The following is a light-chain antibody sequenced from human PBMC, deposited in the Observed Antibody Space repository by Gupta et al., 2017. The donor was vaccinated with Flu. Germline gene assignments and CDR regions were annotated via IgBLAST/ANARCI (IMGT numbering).Light chain of an antibody. CDR1: QSIRNW. J-gene: IGKJ2*01. CDR2: KAS. V-gene: IGKV1-5*03. Sequence: DRVTITCRASQSIRNWLAWYQQKPGKAPNLLIYKASSLESGVPSRFSGSGSGTEFTLTISSLQPDDFATYYCQQYDTYSGTFGQGTKLEIK. CDR3: QQYDTYSGT.